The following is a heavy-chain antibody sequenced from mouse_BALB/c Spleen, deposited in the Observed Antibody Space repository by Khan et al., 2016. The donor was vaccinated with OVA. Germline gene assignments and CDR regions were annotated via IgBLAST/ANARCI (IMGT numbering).Heavy chain of an antibody. Sequence: QVQLQQPGAELVKPGASVKLSCKASGYTFTSYYIYWVKQRPGQGLEWIGGINPSNGGTYFNEKFESKATLTVDKSSSTAFMQVSSLTSEDSAVYYCTRAGLAAFAYWGQGTLVTVSA. CDR2: INPSNGGT. CDR3: TRAGLAAFAY. CDR1: GYTFTSYY. J-gene: IGHJ3*01. V-gene: IGHV1S81*02.